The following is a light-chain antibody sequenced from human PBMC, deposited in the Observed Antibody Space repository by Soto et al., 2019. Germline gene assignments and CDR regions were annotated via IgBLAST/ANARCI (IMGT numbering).Light chain of an antibody. Sequence: EIVLTQSPGTLSLSPRERATLSCRASQSVSNAYLAWYQHKVGQSPRLLIYGASNRAPGIPDRFSGSGSGTDFPLTISRLEPEDFAVYYCQQYAASPRTFSQGTQVEVK. CDR1: QSVSNAY. CDR3: QQYAASPRT. J-gene: IGKJ1*01. V-gene: IGKV3-20*01. CDR2: GAS.